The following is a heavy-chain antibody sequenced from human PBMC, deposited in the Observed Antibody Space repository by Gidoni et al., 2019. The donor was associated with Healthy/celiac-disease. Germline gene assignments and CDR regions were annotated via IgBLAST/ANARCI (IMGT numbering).Heavy chain of an antibody. CDR2: IYSGGST. J-gene: IGHJ6*03. CDR3: ARGFLEWLSPYYYYYYMDV. Sequence: EVQLVETGGGLIQPGGSLRLSCAASGFTVSSNYMSWVRQAPGKGLEWVSVIYSGGSTYYADSVKGRFTISRDNSKNTLYLQMNSLRAEDTAVYYCARGFLEWLSPYYYYYYMDVWGKGTTVTVSS. V-gene: IGHV3-53*02. CDR1: GFTVSSNY. D-gene: IGHD3-3*01.